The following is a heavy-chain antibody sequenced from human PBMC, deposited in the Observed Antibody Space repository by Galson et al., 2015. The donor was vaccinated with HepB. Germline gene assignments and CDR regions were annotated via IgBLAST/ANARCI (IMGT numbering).Heavy chain of an antibody. CDR3: ARDRGYYDSRQGFDP. CDR2: IGPLFRTP. V-gene: IGHV1-69*13. J-gene: IGHJ5*02. Sequence: SVKVSCKASGYTFTGYYMHWMRQAPGQGLEWMGGIGPLFRTPNYAQNFQGRVTITADESTSTTYMELRGLGPEDTAVYYCARDRGYYDSRQGFDPWGQGTLVTVSS. D-gene: IGHD3-22*01. CDR1: GYTFTGYY.